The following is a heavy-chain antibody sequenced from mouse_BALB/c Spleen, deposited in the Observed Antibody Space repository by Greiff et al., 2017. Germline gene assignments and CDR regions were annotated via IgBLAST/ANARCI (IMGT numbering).Heavy chain of an antibody. J-gene: IGHJ3*01. CDR3: ERDKYGNPFAY. D-gene: IGHD2-10*02. CDR1: GFTFTDYY. V-gene: IGHV7-3*02. CDR2: IRNKANGYTT. Sequence: DVQLVESGGGLVQPGGSLRLSCATSGFTFTDYYMSWVRQPPGKALEWLGFIRNKANGYTTEYSASVKGRFTISRDNSQSILYLQMNTLRAEDSATYYCERDKYGNPFAYWGQGTLVTVSA.